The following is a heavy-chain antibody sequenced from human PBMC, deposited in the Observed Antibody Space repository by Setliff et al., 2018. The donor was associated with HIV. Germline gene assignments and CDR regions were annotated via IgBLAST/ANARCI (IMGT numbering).Heavy chain of an antibody. CDR2: IKQDGSEK. CDR1: GFTFSNNW. CDR3: ASHFGYCSSTSCEGY. J-gene: IGHJ4*02. Sequence: PGGSLRLSCAASGFTFSNNWMAWVRLAPGKGLEWVANIKQDGSEKYYVDSVKGRFTISRDNAKNSLYLQMNSLRAEDTAVYYCASHFGYCSSTSCEGYWGQGALVTVSS. D-gene: IGHD2-2*01. V-gene: IGHV3-7*05.